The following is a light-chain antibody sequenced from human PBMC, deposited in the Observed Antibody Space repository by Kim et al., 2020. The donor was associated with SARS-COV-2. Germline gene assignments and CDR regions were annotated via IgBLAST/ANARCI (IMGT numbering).Light chain of an antibody. Sequence: SASGGDSVTITCRARQGINNYLAWFQQKPGKAPKSLIYGASTLHRGVPSKFSGSGFGTDFTLTISDLQPEDFASYYCQQYNGYPYTFGQGTKLEI. CDR3: QQYNGYPYT. V-gene: IGKV1-16*02. CDR1: QGINNY. CDR2: GAS. J-gene: IGKJ2*01.